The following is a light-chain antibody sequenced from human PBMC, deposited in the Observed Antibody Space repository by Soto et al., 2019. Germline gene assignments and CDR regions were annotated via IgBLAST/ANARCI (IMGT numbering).Light chain of an antibody. CDR2: GAS. J-gene: IGKJ1*01. CDR1: QSVTSNY. CDR3: QHYVTSLTT. V-gene: IGKV3-20*01. Sequence: EIVLTQSPGTLSLSPGERATLSCGASQSVTSNYLAWYQQKPGQAPRLLIFGASIRVTGIPDRFIGSGSGTHFTLTISRLEPEDSAVYYCQHYVTSLTTFGQGTKVDIK.